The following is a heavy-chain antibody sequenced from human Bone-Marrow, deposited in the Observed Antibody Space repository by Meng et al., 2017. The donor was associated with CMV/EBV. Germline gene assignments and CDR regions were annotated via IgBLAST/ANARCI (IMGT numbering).Heavy chain of an antibody. CDR2: INPNSGGT. D-gene: IGHD1-26*01. J-gene: IGHJ3*02. CDR3: ARDYSGSFMDAFDI. Sequence: ASVKVSCKASGYTFTGYYMHWVRQAPGQGLEWMGWINPNSGGTNYAQKFQGRVTMTRDTSIGTAYMELSRLRSDDTAVYYCARDYSGSFMDAFDIWGQGTMVTVSS. CDR1: GYTFTGYY. V-gene: IGHV1-2*02.